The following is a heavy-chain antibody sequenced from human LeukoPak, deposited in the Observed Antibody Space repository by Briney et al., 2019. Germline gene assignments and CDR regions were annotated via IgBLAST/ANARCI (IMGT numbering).Heavy chain of an antibody. CDR3: AKPRAAAGLYY. Sequence: GGSLRLSCAASGFTFSSYGMHWVRQAPGKGLEWVAVIWYDGSNKYYADSVKGRFTISRDNSKNTLYLQMNSLRAEDTAVYYCAKPRAAAGLYYWGQGTLVTVPS. CDR1: GFTFSSYG. V-gene: IGHV3-33*06. CDR2: IWYDGSNK. D-gene: IGHD6-13*01. J-gene: IGHJ4*02.